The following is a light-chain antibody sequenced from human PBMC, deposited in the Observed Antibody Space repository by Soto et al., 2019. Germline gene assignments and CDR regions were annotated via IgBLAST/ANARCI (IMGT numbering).Light chain of an antibody. Sequence: IVMTQSPAILSVSPGETGTLSCRASQDIGTKLAWYQQKPGQAPRLLMYDVSTRASAAPARFSGSGSGSEFTLTISRLEPEDFAVYYCQQYVSSPWAFGQGTKVDNK. J-gene: IGKJ1*01. CDR1: QDIGTK. CDR2: DVS. CDR3: QQYVSSPWA. V-gene: IGKV3-15*01.